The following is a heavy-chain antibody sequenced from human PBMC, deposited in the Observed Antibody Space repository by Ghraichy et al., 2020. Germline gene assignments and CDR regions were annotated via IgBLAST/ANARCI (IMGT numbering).Heavy chain of an antibody. J-gene: IGHJ4*02. Sequence: GESLNISCAASGFTFSSYSMNWVRQAPGKGLEWVSSISSSSSYIYYADSVKGRFTISRDNAKNSLYLQMNSLRAEDTAVYYCARGRPFDYWGQGTLVTVSS. CDR2: ISSSSSYI. CDR1: GFTFSSYS. CDR3: ARGRPFDY. V-gene: IGHV3-21*01.